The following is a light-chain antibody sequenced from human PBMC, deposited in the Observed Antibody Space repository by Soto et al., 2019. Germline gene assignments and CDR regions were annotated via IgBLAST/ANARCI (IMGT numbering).Light chain of an antibody. CDR2: ANS. J-gene: IGLJ3*02. CDR1: SSNIGAGYD. Sequence: QPVLTQPPSVSGAPGQRVTISCTGSSSNIGAGYDVQWYQHLPGTAPKLLIYANSQRPSGVPDRFSGSKSGTSASLAITGLQAEDEADYYCQSYDSSLSGSGVFGGGTKLTVL. CDR3: QSYDSSLSGSGV. V-gene: IGLV1-40*01.